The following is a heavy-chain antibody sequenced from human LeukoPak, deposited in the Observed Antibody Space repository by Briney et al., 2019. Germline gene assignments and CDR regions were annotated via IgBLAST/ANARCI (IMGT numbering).Heavy chain of an antibody. Sequence: GGSRRLSCAASGFTFSSYAMHWVRQPPGKGLEWVAATSYDGSNKYYIDSVKGRFTISRDNSEKTLYLQMNSLRAEDTAMYYCARDRLWFGESSWAFDIWGQGTMVTVSS. D-gene: IGHD3-10*01. V-gene: IGHV3-30-3*01. CDR2: TSYDGSNK. J-gene: IGHJ3*02. CDR1: GFTFSSYA. CDR3: ARDRLWFGESSWAFDI.